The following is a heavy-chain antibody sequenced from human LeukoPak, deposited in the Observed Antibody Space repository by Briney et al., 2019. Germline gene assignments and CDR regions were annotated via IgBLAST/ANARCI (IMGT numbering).Heavy chain of an antibody. V-gene: IGHV3-7*01. CDR3: ARLTAGVTTFVY. CDR1: GLTISNNW. CDR2: INPDGGDR. D-gene: IGHD7-27*01. Sequence: PGGSLRLSCAASGLTISNNWMSWVRQAPGKGLEWVASINPDGGDRRYVDPVEGRFTISRDNAANSLYLQMNSLRDEDTAVYYCARLTAGVTTFVYWGQGALVTVSS. J-gene: IGHJ4*02.